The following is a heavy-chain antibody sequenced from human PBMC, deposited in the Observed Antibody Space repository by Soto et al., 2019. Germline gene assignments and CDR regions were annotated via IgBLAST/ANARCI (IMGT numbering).Heavy chain of an antibody. CDR1: GYTFTGYY. V-gene: IGHV1-2*04. CDR3: ARGPLGYYYYTDV. CDR2: VNPNSGGT. Sequence: QVQLVQSGAEVKKPGASVKVSCKASGYTFTGYYMHWVRQAPGQGLEWMGWVNPNSGGTNYDQQFKGWATMTRNTSVSTAYMELSRLISDDTAVYYCARGPLGYYYYTDVWGKGTTVTVSS. J-gene: IGHJ6*03.